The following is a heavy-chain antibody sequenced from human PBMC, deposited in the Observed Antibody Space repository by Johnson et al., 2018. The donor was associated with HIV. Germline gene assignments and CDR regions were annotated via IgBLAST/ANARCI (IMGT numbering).Heavy chain of an antibody. V-gene: IGHV3-20*04. CDR3: ARVGRPACTGGVCSRANAFDI. J-gene: IGHJ3*02. Sequence: VQLVESGGGVVRPGGSLRLSCVASGLTFDDYGMSWVRQVPGKGLEWVSGINWNGGSTGYADSVKGRFPISRDNAKNSLYLQMNSLRAEDTAVYYCARVGRPACTGGVCSRANAFDIWGQGTMVTVSS. CDR2: INWNGGST. D-gene: IGHD2-8*02. CDR1: GLTFDDYG.